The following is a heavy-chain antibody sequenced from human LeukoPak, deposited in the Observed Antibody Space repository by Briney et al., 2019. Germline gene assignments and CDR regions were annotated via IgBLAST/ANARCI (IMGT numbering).Heavy chain of an antibody. D-gene: IGHD3-22*01. Sequence: ASVKVSCKASGYTFTSYYLHWVRQAPGQGLEWMGIINPSGGSTSYAQKFQGRVTMTRDTSTSTVYMELSSLRSEDTAVYYCARGRLDSSGHLPTYYYYMDVWGKGTTVTISS. CDR1: GYTFTSYY. CDR3: ARGRLDSSGHLPTYYYYMDV. J-gene: IGHJ6*03. V-gene: IGHV1-46*01. CDR2: INPSGGST.